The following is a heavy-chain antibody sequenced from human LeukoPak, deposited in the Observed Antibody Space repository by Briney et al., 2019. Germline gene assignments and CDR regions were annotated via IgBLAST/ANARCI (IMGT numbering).Heavy chain of an antibody. CDR1: GDSITAYY. J-gene: IGHJ5*02. D-gene: IGHD3-9*01. CDR2: IYYSGST. CDR3: ASLYYDILTGYRP. V-gene: IGHV4-59*05. Sequence: SETLSLTCTVSGDSITAYYWNWVRQPPGKGLEWIGSIYYSGSTYYNPSLKSRVTISVDTSKNQFSLKLSSVTAADTAVYYCASLYYDILTGYRPWGQGTLVTVSS.